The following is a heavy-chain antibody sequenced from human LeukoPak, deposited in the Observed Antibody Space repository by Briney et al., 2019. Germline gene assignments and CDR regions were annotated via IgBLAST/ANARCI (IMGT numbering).Heavy chain of an antibody. CDR3: AKAHYDSSGYYYCSFDY. V-gene: IGHV3-23*01. CDR2: ISGSGGST. D-gene: IGHD3-22*01. Sequence: GGSLRPSCAASGFTFSSYAMSWVRQAPGKGLEWVSAISGSGGSTYYADSVKGRFTISRDNSKNTLYLQMSSLRAEDTAVYYCAKAHYDSSGYYYCSFDYWGQGTLVTVSS. J-gene: IGHJ4*02. CDR1: GFTFSSYA.